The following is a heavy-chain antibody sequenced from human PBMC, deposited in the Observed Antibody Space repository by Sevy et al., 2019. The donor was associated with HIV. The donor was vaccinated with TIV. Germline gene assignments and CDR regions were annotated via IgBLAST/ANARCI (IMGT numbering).Heavy chain of an antibody. CDR2: ISSSGSSI. Sequence: GGSLRLSCTASGFTFSSYDMNWVRQAPGKGLEWVSKISSSGSSIYYADSVKGRFTISRDNAKNSLNLQTNSLRAEDTAVYYCTRNGGAFDNGFDPWVQGTLVTVSS. CDR1: GFTFSSYD. CDR3: TRNGGAFDNGFDP. V-gene: IGHV3-48*03. D-gene: IGHD2-8*01. J-gene: IGHJ5*02.